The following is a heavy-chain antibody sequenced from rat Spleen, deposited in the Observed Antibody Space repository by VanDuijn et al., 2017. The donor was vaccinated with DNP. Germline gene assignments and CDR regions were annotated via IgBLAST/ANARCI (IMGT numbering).Heavy chain of an antibody. D-gene: IGHD1-12*01. V-gene: IGHV2S12*01. Sequence: QVQLRESGPGLVQPSQILSLTCTVSGVSLSNFGINWVRQPPGKGLEWIAAISSAGNTYYNSALKSRLSISRDTSKSQVFLKMNSLQTEDTAIYFCTRDVVGGGFAYWGQGTLVTVSS. CDR1: GVSLSNFG. J-gene: IGHJ3*01. CDR2: ISSAGNT. CDR3: TRDVVGGGFAY.